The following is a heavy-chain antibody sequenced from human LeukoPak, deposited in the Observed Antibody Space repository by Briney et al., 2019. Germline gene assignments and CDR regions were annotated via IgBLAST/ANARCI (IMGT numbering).Heavy chain of an antibody. CDR3: ARSEWELLYMDV. D-gene: IGHD1-26*01. CDR2: IIPIFGTA. V-gene: IGHV1-69*01. CDR1: GGTFSSYA. Sequence: SVKVSCKASGGTFSSYAISWVRQAPGQGLEWMGGIIPIFGTANYAQKFQGRVTITADESTSTAYMELSSLRSEDTAVYYCARSEWELLYMDVWGKGTTVTVSS. J-gene: IGHJ6*03.